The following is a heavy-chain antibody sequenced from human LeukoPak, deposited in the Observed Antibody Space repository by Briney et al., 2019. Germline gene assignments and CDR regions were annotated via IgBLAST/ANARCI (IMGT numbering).Heavy chain of an antibody. D-gene: IGHD6-25*01. CDR1: GFPFSSYA. CDR2: TRGDGGGA. CDR3: AKDSAAGMGGWFAP. V-gene: IGHV3-23*01. J-gene: IGHJ5*02. Sequence: GGSLRLSCAVSGFPFSSYAMSWVRQAPGKGLEWVSATRGDGGGAFYADSVQGRFTISRDNSKNTLYLQMNSLQAEDTAIYYCAKDSAAGMGGWFAPWGQGTLVTVSS.